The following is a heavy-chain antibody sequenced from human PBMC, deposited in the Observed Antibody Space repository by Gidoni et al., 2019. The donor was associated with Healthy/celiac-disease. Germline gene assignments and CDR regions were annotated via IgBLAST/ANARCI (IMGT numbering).Heavy chain of an antibody. D-gene: IGHD3-10*01. Sequence: QVQLVQSGAEVKKPGASVKVSCKASGYTFTSYDINWVRQATGQGLEWMGWMNPNSGNTGYAQKFQGRVTMTRNTSISTAYMELSSLRSEDTAVYYCARPSGGWFGELSFNYYYYMDVWGKGTTVTVSS. CDR3: ARPSGGWFGELSFNYYYYMDV. J-gene: IGHJ6*03. CDR1: GYTFTSYD. V-gene: IGHV1-8*01. CDR2: MNPNSGNT.